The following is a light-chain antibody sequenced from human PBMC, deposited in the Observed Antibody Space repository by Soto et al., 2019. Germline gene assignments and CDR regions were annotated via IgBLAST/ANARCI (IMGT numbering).Light chain of an antibody. V-gene: IGKV1-33*01. CDR1: QGIGTF. CDR2: DAS. CDR3: QQYDVLPPT. Sequence: DIQMTQSPSSVSASIGDRVTITCQASQGIGTFLNWFQQRPGRAPKLMIYDASTLETGVPSRFSGSGSGSDFTFTISGLQPEDIATYYCQQYDVLPPTFGQGTRLEI. J-gene: IGKJ5*01.